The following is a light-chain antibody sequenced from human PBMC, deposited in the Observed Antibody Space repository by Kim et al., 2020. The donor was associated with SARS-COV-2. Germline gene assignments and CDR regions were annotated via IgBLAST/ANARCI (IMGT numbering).Light chain of an antibody. J-gene: IGKJ4*01. V-gene: IGKV3-15*01. CDR3: QQYNDWPSLT. CDR1: HSVSSD. CDR2: ATS. Sequence: EIVMTQSPATLSVSPGERATLSCRASHSVSSDLAWYQQKPGQGPRLLIYATSTRATDIPARFSGSGSGREFTLTISSLQSEDIAVYYCQQYNDWPSLTFGGGTKLEI.